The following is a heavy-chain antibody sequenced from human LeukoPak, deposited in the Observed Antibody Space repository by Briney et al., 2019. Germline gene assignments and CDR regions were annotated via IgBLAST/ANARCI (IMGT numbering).Heavy chain of an antibody. Sequence: AAVKVSCKASGYTFTSYDINWVRQATGQGLEWMGWMNPNSANTGYAQKFQGRVTITRNTSISTAYMELSSLRSEDTAVYYCARGSLAWELLDWGQGTLVTVSS. CDR3: ARGSLAWELLD. CDR1: GYTFTSYD. V-gene: IGHV1-8*03. D-gene: IGHD1-26*01. CDR2: MNPNSANT. J-gene: IGHJ4*02.